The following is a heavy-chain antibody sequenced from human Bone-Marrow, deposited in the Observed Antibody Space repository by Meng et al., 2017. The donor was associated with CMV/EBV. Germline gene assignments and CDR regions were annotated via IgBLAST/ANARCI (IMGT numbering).Heavy chain of an antibody. D-gene: IGHD2-2*01. CDR1: GFTFSSYS. CDR3: ARGHCSSTSCYRHYFDY. Sequence: GESLKISCAASGFTFSSYSMNWVRQAPGKGLEWVSSISSSSSYIYYADSVKGRFTISRDNAKNSLYLQMSSLRAEDTAVYYCARGHCSSTSCYRHYFDYWGQGTLVTVSS. J-gene: IGHJ4*02. V-gene: IGHV3-21*01. CDR2: ISSSSSYI.